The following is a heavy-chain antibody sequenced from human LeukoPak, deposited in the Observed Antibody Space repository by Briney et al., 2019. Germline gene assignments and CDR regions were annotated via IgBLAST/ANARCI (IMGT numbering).Heavy chain of an antibody. Sequence: GESLKISCKGSGYSLTTYWIAWVRQMPGKGPEWMGIIYPGDSNTRYSPSFQGLVTISADKSIVTAYLQWGSLKTSDSAMYYCATHYDSGNDPHAFDIWGQGTMVTVSS. CDR3: ATHYDSGNDPHAFDI. CDR2: IYPGDSNT. J-gene: IGHJ3*02. V-gene: IGHV5-51*01. CDR1: GYSLTTYW. D-gene: IGHD3-10*01.